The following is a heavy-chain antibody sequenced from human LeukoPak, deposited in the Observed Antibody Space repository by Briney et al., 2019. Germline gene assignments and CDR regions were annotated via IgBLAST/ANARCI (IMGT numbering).Heavy chain of an antibody. CDR3: AKDLIAARHFDY. D-gene: IGHD6-6*01. CDR2: IWYDGSNK. J-gene: IGHJ4*02. V-gene: IGHV3-33*06. CDR1: GFTFSSYG. Sequence: GRSLRLSCAASGFTFSSYGMHWVRQAPGKGLEWVAVIWYDGSNKYYADSVKGRFTISRDNSKNTLYLQMNSLRAEDTAVYYCAKDLIAARHFDYWGQGTLVTVSS.